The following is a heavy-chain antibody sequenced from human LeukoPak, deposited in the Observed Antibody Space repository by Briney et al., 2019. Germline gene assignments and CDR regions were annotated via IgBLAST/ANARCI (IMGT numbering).Heavy chain of an antibody. V-gene: IGHV4-59*01. CDR2: IYYSGST. Sequence: SETLSLTCAVYGGSFSGYYWSWIRQPPGKGLEWIGYIYYSGSTNYSPSLKSRVTISVDTSKNQFSLKLSSVTAADTAVYYCARDYRGYSYGTQYYFDYWGQGTLVTVSS. CDR1: GGSFSGYY. J-gene: IGHJ4*02. D-gene: IGHD5-18*01. CDR3: ARDYRGYSYGTQYYFDY.